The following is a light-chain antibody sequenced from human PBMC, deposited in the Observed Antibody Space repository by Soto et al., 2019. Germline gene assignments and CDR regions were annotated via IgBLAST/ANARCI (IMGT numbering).Light chain of an antibody. Sequence: EIVMTQSPVTLSVSPGERVTLSCRASQSVSSRLAWYHQKPGQSPRLLIYGASTRATGIPARFSGSGSGTEFTLTISSLQSEDFGLYYCHQYNNFWTFGQGTKVEIK. CDR3: HQYNNFWT. CDR1: QSVSSR. CDR2: GAS. J-gene: IGKJ1*01. V-gene: IGKV3-15*01.